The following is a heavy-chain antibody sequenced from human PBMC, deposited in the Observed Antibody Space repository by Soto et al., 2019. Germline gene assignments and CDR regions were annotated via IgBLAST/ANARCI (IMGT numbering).Heavy chain of an antibody. Sequence: EVQLVESGGGLVQPGGSLRLSCAASGFTVSSNYMSWVRQAPGKGLDWVSVIYSGGSTYYADSVKGRFTNSRDNSKNTLYLQMHSLRAEDTAVYYCAGSSAHCTNGVCYTALDYWGQGTLVTVSS. CDR1: GFTVSSNY. J-gene: IGHJ4*02. V-gene: IGHV3-66*01. D-gene: IGHD2-8*01. CDR2: IYSGGST. CDR3: AGSSAHCTNGVCYTALDY.